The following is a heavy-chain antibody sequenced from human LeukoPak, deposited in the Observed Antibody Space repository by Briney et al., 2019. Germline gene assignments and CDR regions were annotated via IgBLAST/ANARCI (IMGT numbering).Heavy chain of an antibody. J-gene: IGHJ4*02. V-gene: IGHV3-11*01. CDR3: ARDRMDKFEY. Sequence: GGSLRLSCAASGFTFSDYYMSWIRQAPGKGLEWISYISSSGSTIYYADSVRGRFTISRNNTKNSLFLQMNSLRAEDTAVYYCARDRMDKFEYWGQGTLVTASS. CDR1: GFTFSDYY. CDR2: ISSSGSTI. D-gene: IGHD2-8*01.